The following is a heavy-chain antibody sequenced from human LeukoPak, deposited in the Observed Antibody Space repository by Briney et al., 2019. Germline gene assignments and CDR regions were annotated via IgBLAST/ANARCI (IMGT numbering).Heavy chain of an antibody. J-gene: IGHJ6*03. V-gene: IGHV3-30*02. CDR3: AKGVGGSANYYYMDV. D-gene: IGHD3-10*01. Sequence: GGSLRLSCAASGFAFSRHGIHWVRQAPGKGLEWVAFIPYDGSNKFYADSVKGRFTISRDNSKNTLYLQMNSLRAEDTAVYYCAKGVGGSANYYYMDVWGKGTTVTVSS. CDR1: GFAFSRHG. CDR2: IPYDGSNK.